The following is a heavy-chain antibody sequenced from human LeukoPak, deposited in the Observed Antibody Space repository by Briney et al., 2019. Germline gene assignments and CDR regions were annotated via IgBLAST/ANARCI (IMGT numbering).Heavy chain of an antibody. D-gene: IGHD1-26*01. CDR3: AFEIGRSQGAFDI. CDR1: GFTFSKYA. CDR2: IWNDGSDE. V-gene: IGHV3-33*01. J-gene: IGHJ3*02. Sequence: GRSLRLSCAASGFTFSKYAMHWVRQTPGKGLEWVATIWNDGSDENYADSVKGRFTISSDNSKNTLYLQMNSLRAEDTAVYYCAFEIGRSQGAFDIWGQGTMITVSS.